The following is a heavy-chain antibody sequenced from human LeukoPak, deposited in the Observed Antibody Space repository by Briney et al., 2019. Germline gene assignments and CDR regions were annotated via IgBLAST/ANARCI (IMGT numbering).Heavy chain of an antibody. CDR3: AKDLAVRGVIIRPFDY. Sequence: GGSLRLSCAASGFTFSSYGMSWVRQAPGKGLEWVSAISGSGGSTYYADSVKGRLTISRDNSKNTLYLQMNSLRAEDTAVYYCAKDLAVRGVIIRPFDYWGQGTLVTVSS. CDR1: GFTFSSYG. D-gene: IGHD3-10*01. V-gene: IGHV3-23*01. CDR2: ISGSGGST. J-gene: IGHJ4*02.